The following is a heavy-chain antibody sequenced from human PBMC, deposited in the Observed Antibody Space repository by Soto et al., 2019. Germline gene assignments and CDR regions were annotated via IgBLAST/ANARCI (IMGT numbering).Heavy chain of an antibody. Sequence: ASVKVSCKASGYTFTSYYMHWVRQAPGQGLEWMGIINPSGGSTSYAQKFQGRVTMTRDTSTSTVYMELSSLRSEDTAVYYCARDLVDGNDILNGSRPGGMDVWGQGTTVTVSS. CDR3: ARDLVDGNDILNGSRPGGMDV. D-gene: IGHD3-9*01. CDR2: INPSGGST. J-gene: IGHJ6*02. CDR1: GYTFTSYY. V-gene: IGHV1-46*01.